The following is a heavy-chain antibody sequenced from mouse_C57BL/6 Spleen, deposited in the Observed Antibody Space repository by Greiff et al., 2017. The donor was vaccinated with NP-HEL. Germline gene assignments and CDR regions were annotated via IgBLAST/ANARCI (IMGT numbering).Heavy chain of an antibody. CDR3: ARSSERGFAY. CDR2: IYPRDGST. J-gene: IGHJ3*01. CDR1: GYTFTSYD. Sequence: QVQLQQSGPELVKPGASVKLSCKASGYTFTSYDINWVTQRPGQGLEWIGWIYPRDGSTKSNETFMGTAPLTVDTSSSTAYMELHSLTSEDSAVYFCARSSERGFAYWGQGTLVTVSA. V-gene: IGHV1-85*01.